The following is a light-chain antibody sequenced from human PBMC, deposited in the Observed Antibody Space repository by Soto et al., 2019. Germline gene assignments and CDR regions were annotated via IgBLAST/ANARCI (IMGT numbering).Light chain of an antibody. CDR1: QSVSSIY. CDR2: GAS. Sequence: EIVLTQSPGTLSLSPGARATPXIRARPSQSVSSIYLAWYQQKPGQAPRLLIYGASSRATGIPDRFSGSGSGTDFTLTISRLEPEDFAVYYCQQYGSSPRTFGQGTKVDIK. J-gene: IGKJ1*01. V-gene: IGKV3-20*01. CDR3: QQYGSSPRT.